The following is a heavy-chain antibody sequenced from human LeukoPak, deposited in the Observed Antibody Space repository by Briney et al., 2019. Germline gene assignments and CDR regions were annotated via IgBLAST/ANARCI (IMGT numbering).Heavy chain of an antibody. D-gene: IGHD2-2*01. CDR3: AKGSQYQLLSYYFDY. V-gene: IGHV3-9*01. J-gene: IGHJ4*02. CDR2: ISWNSGSI. CDR1: GFTFDDYA. Sequence: GGSLRLSCAASGFTFDDYAMHWVRQAPGKGLEWVSGISWNSGSIGYADSVKGRFTISRDNAKNSLYLQMNSLRAKDTALYYCAKGSQYQLLSYYFDYWGQGTLVTVSS.